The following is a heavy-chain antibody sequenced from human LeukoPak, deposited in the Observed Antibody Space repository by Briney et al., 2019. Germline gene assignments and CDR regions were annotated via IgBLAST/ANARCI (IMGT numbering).Heavy chain of an antibody. D-gene: IGHD6-13*01. J-gene: IGHJ1*01. CDR1: GLTVSTNY. Sequence: GGSLRLSCAASGLTVSTNYMSWVRQAPGKGLEWVAVISYDGSKKYYADSVKGRFTISRDNSKNTLYLQMNSLRAEDTAVYYCAKDSPPGSSTWYFQHWGQGTLVTVSS. CDR2: ISYDGSKK. V-gene: IGHV3-30*18. CDR3: AKDSPPGSSTWYFQH.